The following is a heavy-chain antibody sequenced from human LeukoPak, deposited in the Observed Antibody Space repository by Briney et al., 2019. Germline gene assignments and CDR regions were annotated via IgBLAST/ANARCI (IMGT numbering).Heavy chain of an antibody. CDR3: AREAYLRFLEWGPYYFDY. V-gene: IGHV3-30-3*01. J-gene: IGHJ4*02. CDR2: ISYDGSNK. D-gene: IGHD3-3*01. Sequence: GRSLRLSCAASGFTFSSYAMHWVRQAPAKGLEWVAVISYDGSNKYYADFVKGRFTISRDNSKNTLYLQMDSLRAEDTAVYYCAREAYLRFLEWGPYYFDYWGQGTLVTVSS. CDR1: GFTFSSYA.